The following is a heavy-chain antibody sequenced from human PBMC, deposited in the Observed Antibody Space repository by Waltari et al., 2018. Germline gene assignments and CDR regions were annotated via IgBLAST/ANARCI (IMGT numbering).Heavy chain of an antibody. V-gene: IGHV4-39*01. CDR1: GGSISSSSYY. D-gene: IGHD2-8*01. J-gene: IGHJ4*02. CDR3: ARRQSLIFDY. Sequence: QLQLQESGPGLVKPSETLSLTCTVPGGSISSSSYYWGWIRQPPGKGLEWIGSIYYSGSTYYNPSLKSRVTISVDTTKNQFSLKLSSVTAADTAVYYCARRQSLIFDYWGQGTLVTVSS. CDR2: IYYSGST.